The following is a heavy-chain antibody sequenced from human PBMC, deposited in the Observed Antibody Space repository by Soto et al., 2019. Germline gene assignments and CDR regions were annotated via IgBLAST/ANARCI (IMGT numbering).Heavy chain of an antibody. CDR1: GFTFSGSA. D-gene: IGHD3-22*01. CDR3: TSPPYYDSSGHYSGWGGY. J-gene: IGHJ4*02. V-gene: IGHV3-73*01. CDR2: IRSKANSYAT. Sequence: GGSLRLSCAASGFTFSGSAMHWVRQASGKGLEWVGRIRSKANSYATAYAASVKGRFTISRDDSKNTAYLQMNSLKTEDTAVYYCTSPPYYDSSGHYSGWGGYWGQGTLVTVSS.